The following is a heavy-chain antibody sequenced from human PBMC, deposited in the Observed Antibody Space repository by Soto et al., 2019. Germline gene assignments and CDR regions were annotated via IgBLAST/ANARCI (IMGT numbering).Heavy chain of an antibody. V-gene: IGHV1-69*02. CDR1: GGTFSSYT. CDR2: IIPILGIA. D-gene: IGHD6-19*01. CDR3: AGGLAGTRQFDY. Sequence: QVQLVQSGAEVKKPGSSVKVSCKASGGTFSSYTISWVRQAPGQGLELMGRIIPILGIANYAQKFQGRVTITADKSTSTAYMELSSLRSEDTAVYYCAGGLAGTRQFDYWGQGTLVTVSS. J-gene: IGHJ4*02.